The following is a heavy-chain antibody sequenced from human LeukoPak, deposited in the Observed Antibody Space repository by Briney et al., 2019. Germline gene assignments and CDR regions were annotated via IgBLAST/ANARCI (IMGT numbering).Heavy chain of an antibody. V-gene: IGHV3-30-3*01. CDR3: ARGVSTLRYFDWLPDY. CDR2: ISYDGSNK. Sequence: GGSLRLSCAASGFTFSSYAMHWVRQAPGKGLEWVAVISYDGSNKYYADSVKGRFTISRDNSKNTLYLQMNSLRAEDTAVYYCARGVSTLRYFDWLPDYWGQGTLVTVSS. D-gene: IGHD3-9*01. J-gene: IGHJ4*02. CDR1: GFTFSSYA.